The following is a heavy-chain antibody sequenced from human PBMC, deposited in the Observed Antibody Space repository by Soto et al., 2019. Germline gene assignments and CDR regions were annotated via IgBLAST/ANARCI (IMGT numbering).Heavy chain of an antibody. CDR3: ARGRRLVAAGTY. CDR2: MNPNSGNT. Sequence: ASVKVSCKASGYTFTSYDINLVRQATGQGLEWMGWMNPNSGNTGYAQKFQGRVTMTRNTSISTAYMELSSLRSEDTAVYYCARGRRLVAAGTYWGQGTLVTVPS. D-gene: IGHD6-13*01. J-gene: IGHJ4*02. CDR1: GYTFTSYD. V-gene: IGHV1-8*01.